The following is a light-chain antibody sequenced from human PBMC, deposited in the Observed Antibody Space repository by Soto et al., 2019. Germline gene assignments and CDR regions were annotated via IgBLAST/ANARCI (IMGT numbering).Light chain of an antibody. CDR1: SSDVGGYNY. J-gene: IGLJ1*01. CDR2: EVS. V-gene: IGLV2-14*01. Sequence: QSALTQPASVSGSPGQSITISCTGTSSDVGGYNYVSWYQHHPGKAPKVMIYEVSNRPSGVSNRFSGSTSGNTASLTISGLQAEDEADYYCTSYRSSGSLVFGTGTKLTVL. CDR3: TSYRSSGSLV.